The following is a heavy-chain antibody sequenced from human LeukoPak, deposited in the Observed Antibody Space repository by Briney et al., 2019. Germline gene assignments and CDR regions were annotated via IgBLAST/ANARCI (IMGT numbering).Heavy chain of an antibody. J-gene: IGHJ6*03. Sequence: ASVKVSCKASGYTFTGYYMHWVRQAPGQGLEWMGWINPNSGGTNYAQKFQGRVTMTRDTSISTAYMELSRLRSDDTAVYYCARDVGGDYYYYMDVWGKGTTVTISS. D-gene: IGHD1-26*01. CDR2: INPNSGGT. CDR1: GYTFTGYY. CDR3: ARDVGGDYYYYMDV. V-gene: IGHV1-2*02.